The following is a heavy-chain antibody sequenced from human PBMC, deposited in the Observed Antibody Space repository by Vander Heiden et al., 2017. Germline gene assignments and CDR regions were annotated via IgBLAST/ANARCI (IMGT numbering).Heavy chain of an antibody. V-gene: IGHV3-43*01. J-gene: IGHJ4*02. CDR3: AKDLDWLPDY. Sequence: EVQLVESGGAVVQPGASLRLSCAAAGFTVNDYTMHWFRRTPGKGLEWVSLINWNGDDRYYADSVKGRFTISRDNSKNSLYLQMNSLRVEDTALYYCAKDLDWLPDYWGRGTLVTVSS. CDR2: INWNGDDR. CDR1: GFTVNDYT. D-gene: IGHD3-9*01.